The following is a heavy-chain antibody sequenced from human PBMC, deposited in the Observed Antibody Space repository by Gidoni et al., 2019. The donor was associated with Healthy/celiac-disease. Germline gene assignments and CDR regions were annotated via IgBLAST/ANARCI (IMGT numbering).Heavy chain of an antibody. CDR2: INPNSGGT. CDR1: GYTFTGYY. V-gene: IGHV1-2*02. J-gene: IGHJ4*02. Sequence: QVQLVQSGAEVKKPGASVKVSCKASGYTFTGYYMHWVRQAPGQGLEWMGWINPNSGGTNYAQKFQGRVTMTRDTSISTAYMELSRLRSDDTAVYYCARGAIVGAPRDYFDYWGQGTLVTVSS. D-gene: IGHD1-26*01. CDR3: ARGAIVGAPRDYFDY.